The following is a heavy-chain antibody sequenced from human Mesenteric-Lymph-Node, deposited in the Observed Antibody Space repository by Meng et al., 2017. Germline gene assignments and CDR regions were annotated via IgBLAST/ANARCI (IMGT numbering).Heavy chain of an antibody. CDR3: SIDRSALSNYFDS. V-gene: IGHV1-69*01. CDR1: GVTISSFG. CDR2: SIPIYGTA. D-gene: IGHD6-25*01. Sequence: QVQLRQYGSEVKKPALTVTLSCYVSGVTISSFGYTWGRHGPGQGLGVLCVSIPIYGTANYDKQSQSRVITTADESTSTDYMQLSSLGTDDTAVYYCSIDRSALSNYFDSWGQGTLVTVSS. J-gene: IGHJ4*02.